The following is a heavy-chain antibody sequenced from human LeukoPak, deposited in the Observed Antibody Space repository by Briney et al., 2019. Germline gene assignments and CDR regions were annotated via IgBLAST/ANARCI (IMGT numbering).Heavy chain of an antibody. V-gene: IGHV3-21*01. CDR1: GFTFSSYS. J-gene: IGHJ3*02. Sequence: GGSLRLSCAASGFTFSSYSMNWVRQAPGKGLEWVSSISSSSSYIYYADSVKGRFTISRDNAKNSLYLQMNSLRAEDTAVYYCARARRRDVYPFDIWGQGTMVTVSS. CDR2: ISSSSSYI. CDR3: ARARRRDVYPFDI.